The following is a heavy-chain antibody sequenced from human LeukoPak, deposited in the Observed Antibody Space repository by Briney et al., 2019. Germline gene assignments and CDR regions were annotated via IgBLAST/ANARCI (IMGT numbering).Heavy chain of an antibody. CDR1: GFTFNNFA. Sequence: GGSPRLSCVASGFTFNNFAMNWVRQAPGNRLQWVSGISGSVGSTYYADSVKGRFTISRDNSKNTLYLQMNSLRGEDTAVYYCAKSTRGGYSYGYFDFWGQGSQVSVSS. CDR3: AKSTRGGYSYGYFDF. J-gene: IGHJ4*02. CDR2: ISGSVGST. D-gene: IGHD5-18*01. V-gene: IGHV3-23*01.